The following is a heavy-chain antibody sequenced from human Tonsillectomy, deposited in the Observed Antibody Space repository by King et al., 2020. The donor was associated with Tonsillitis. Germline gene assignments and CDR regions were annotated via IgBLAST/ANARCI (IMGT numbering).Heavy chain of an antibody. V-gene: IGHV3-33*08. CDR2: IWYDGSNK. CDR3: ARPTRAVASLYYYYYMDV. CDR1: GVTFSSYG. D-gene: IGHD6-19*01. J-gene: IGHJ6*03. Sequence: VQLVESGGGVVQPGRSLRLSCAASGVTFSSYGMHWVRQAPGKGLEWVAVIWYDGSNKYYADSVKGRFTISRDNSKNTLYLQMNSLRAEDTAVYYCARPTRAVASLYYYYYMDVWGKGTTVTVSS.